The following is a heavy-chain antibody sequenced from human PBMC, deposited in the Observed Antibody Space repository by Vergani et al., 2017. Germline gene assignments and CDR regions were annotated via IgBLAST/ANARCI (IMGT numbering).Heavy chain of an antibody. CDR1: GFTFSSYE. V-gene: IGHV3-48*03. J-gene: IGHJ3*02. Sequence: EVQLVESGGGLVKPGGSLRLSWAASGFTFSSYEMNWVRQAPGKGLEWVSYISSSGSTIYYADSVKGRFTISRDNAKNSLYLQMNSLRAEDTAVYYCARVEQLVGADAFDIWGQGTMVTVSS. CDR3: ARVEQLVGADAFDI. D-gene: IGHD6-6*01. CDR2: ISSSGSTI.